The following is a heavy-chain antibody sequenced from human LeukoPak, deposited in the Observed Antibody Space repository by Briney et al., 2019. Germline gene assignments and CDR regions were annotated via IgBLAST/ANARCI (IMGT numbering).Heavy chain of an antibody. CDR1: EFTFSSYS. Sequence: GGSLRLSCAASEFTFSSYSMNWVRQAPGKGLEWVSYITNSGSSKSYADSVKGRFTISRDNAKNSLYLQMNSLRAEDTAVYYCVRDKLTGASRLDYWGQGTLLTVSS. D-gene: IGHD7-27*01. V-gene: IGHV3-48*04. CDR3: VRDKLTGASRLDY. J-gene: IGHJ4*02. CDR2: ITNSGSSK.